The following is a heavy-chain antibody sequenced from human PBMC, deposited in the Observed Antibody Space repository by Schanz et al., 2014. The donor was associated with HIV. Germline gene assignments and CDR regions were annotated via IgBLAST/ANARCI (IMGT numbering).Heavy chain of an antibody. Sequence: VHLVESGGGVVRPGRSLRLSCATSGFTFSSYAMTWVRQAPGKGLDWVSTISGSDGDTYYADSVKGRFTISRDNSKNTLYLQMTTLRTEDTAVYYCAKPEYDSSGNSQSHFDYWGQGTLVTVSS. V-gene: IGHV3-23*04. CDR3: AKPEYDSSGNSQSHFDY. CDR2: ISGSDGDT. J-gene: IGHJ4*02. CDR1: GFTFSSYA. D-gene: IGHD3-22*01.